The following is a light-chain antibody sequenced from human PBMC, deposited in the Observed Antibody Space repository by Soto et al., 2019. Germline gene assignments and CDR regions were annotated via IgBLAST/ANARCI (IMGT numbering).Light chain of an antibody. CDR3: CSYAGDKTYV. CDR1: GSVVRTYNL. J-gene: IGLJ1*01. V-gene: IGLV2-23*01. CDR2: EAS. Sequence: QSVLTQPASVSGSPGQSITISCTVTGSVVRTYNLVSWYQQHPGKVPKLIIYEASKRPSGVSNRFSGSQPGNTASLTVSGLQAEDEADYYCCSYAGDKTYVFGYGTKATVL.